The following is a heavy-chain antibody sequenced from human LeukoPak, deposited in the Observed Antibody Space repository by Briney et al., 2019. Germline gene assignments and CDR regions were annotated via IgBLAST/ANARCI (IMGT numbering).Heavy chain of an antibody. CDR3: ARDKGTSYLSSFDY. V-gene: IGHV1-18*01. CDR1: GYTFTSYG. D-gene: IGHD6-6*01. J-gene: IGHJ4*02. Sequence: GASVKVSCKASGYTFTSYGISWVRQAPGQGLEWMGWISAYNGNTNYAQKLQGRVTMTTDTSTSTAYMELSSLRAADTAVYYCARDKGTSYLSSFDYWGQGTLVTVSS. CDR2: ISAYNGNT.